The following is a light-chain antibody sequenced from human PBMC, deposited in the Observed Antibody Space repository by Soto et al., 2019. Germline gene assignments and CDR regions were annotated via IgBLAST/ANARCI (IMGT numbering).Light chain of an antibody. CDR3: SSYAGSNYV. CDR1: SSDVGGYNY. CDR2: EVS. Sequence: QSVLTQPPSASGSPGQSVTISCTGTSSDVGGYNYVSWYQQHPGKAPKLMIYEVSKRPSGVPDPFSGSKSGNTASLTVSGLQAEDEADYYCSSYAGSNYVFGTGTKLTVL. J-gene: IGLJ1*01. V-gene: IGLV2-8*01.